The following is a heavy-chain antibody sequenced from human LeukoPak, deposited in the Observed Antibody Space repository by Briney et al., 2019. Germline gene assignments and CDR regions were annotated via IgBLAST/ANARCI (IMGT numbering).Heavy chain of an antibody. V-gene: IGHV3-23*01. CDR1: GFTFSSYA. D-gene: IGHD5-12*01. CDR2: ISGSGGST. J-gene: IGHJ4*02. CDR3: AKDFRGGGYVFDY. Sequence: GGSLRLSCAASGFTFSSYAMSRVRQAPGKGLEWVSAISGSGGSTYYADSVKGRFTISRDNSKNTLYLQMNSLRAEDTAVYYCAKDFRGGGYVFDYWGQGTLVTVSS.